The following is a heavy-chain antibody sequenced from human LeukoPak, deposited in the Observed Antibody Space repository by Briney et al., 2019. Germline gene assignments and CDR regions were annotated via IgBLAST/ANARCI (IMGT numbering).Heavy chain of an antibody. CDR2: IYYSGST. D-gene: IGHD6-19*01. CDR1: VGSISSSSYY. CDR3: ARHRIAVAGAPYDAFDI. V-gene: IGHV4-39*01. J-gene: IGHJ3*02. Sequence: SETLSLTCTVSVGSISSSSYYWGWIRQPPGKGLEWMGSIYYSGSTYYNPSLKSRVTISEDTSKNQFSLKLSSVTAANTAVYYCARHRIAVAGAPYDAFDIWGQGTMVTVSS.